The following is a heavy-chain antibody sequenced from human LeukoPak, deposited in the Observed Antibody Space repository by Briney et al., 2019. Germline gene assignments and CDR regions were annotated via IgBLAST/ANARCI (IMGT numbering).Heavy chain of an antibody. CDR1: GGTFSSYT. Sequence: ASVKVSCKASGGTFSSYTISWVRQAPGQGLEWMGRIIPILGIANYAQKFQGRVTITADKSTSTAYMELSSLRSEDTAVYYCATNPSVHRFGESTEDWGQGTLVTVSS. V-gene: IGHV1-69*02. J-gene: IGHJ4*02. CDR3: ATNPSVHRFGESTED. D-gene: IGHD3-10*01. CDR2: IIPILGIA.